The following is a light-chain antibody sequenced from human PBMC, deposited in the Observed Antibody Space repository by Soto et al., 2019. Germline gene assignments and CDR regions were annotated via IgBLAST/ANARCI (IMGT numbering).Light chain of an antibody. J-gene: IGKJ5*01. Sequence: EIVLTQSPGTLSLSPGERSTVSCSASQSVGSRFLAWYQQKPGQAPRLLIYGTSSRATGIPDRFSGSGSGTDFTLTISRLEPEDFAVYYCQQYGNSPITFGQGTRLEIK. CDR2: GTS. CDR1: QSVGSRF. V-gene: IGKV3-20*01. CDR3: QQYGNSPIT.